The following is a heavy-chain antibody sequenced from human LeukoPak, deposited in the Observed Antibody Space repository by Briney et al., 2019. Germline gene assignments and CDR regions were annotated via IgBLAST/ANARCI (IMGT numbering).Heavy chain of an antibody. Sequence: GGSLRVSCAPSGLTFTRYAMHWVRQAPGRGLEWVAVISSDGTDKYYADSVKGRFTISRDSAKNTLYLQMNSLRAEDAAVYYCARALITMIRGVIDYWGQGTLVTVSS. J-gene: IGHJ4*02. CDR1: GLTFTRYA. CDR3: ARALITMIRGVIDY. D-gene: IGHD3-10*01. CDR2: ISSDGTDK. V-gene: IGHV3-30*04.